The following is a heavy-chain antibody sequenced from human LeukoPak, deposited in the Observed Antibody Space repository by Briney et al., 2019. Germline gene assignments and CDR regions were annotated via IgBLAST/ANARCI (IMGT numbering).Heavy chain of an antibody. V-gene: IGHV3-48*03. CDR2: ISTTGRTT. Sequence: GGSRTPSCAASGFILSTYEMNWVRQAPGKGLEWISYISTTGRTTYYADSVQGRFTMSRDNVKNSVVLQVNSLRADDTAVYYCAGKPRDGYKDARFDFWGRGTLVTVSS. CDR3: AGKPRDGYKDARFDF. J-gene: IGHJ4*02. CDR1: GFILSTYE. D-gene: IGHD5-24*01.